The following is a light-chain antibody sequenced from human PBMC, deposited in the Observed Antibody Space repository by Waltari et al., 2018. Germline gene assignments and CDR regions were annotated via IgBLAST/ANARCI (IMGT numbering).Light chain of an antibody. V-gene: IGLV1-44*01. J-gene: IGLJ2*01. Sequence: QSVLTQAPSASGTPGQRVTISCSGSSSNIGNNPVNWYKHLPGTAPKLLIYSNNQRPSGFPDRFSGAKSGTSASLAISGLQSEDEADYYCAAWDASLNGRYVVFGGGTKLTVL. CDR3: AAWDASLNGRYVV. CDR2: SNN. CDR1: SSNIGNNP.